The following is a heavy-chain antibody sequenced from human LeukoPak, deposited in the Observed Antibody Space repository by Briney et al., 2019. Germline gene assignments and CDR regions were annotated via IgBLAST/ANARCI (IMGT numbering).Heavy chain of an antibody. D-gene: IGHD6-19*01. V-gene: IGHV3-74*01. CDR1: EFTFSNHW. J-gene: IGHJ4*02. CDR2: INSDGSST. CDR3: ARTQPEPAILAVAGTK. Sequence: GGSLRLSCADSEFTFSNHWMHWVRQVPGKGLVWVSRINSDGSSTSYADSVKGRFTISRDNAKNSLYLQMNSLRAEDTAVYYCARTQPEPAILAVAGTKGGQGTLVTVSS.